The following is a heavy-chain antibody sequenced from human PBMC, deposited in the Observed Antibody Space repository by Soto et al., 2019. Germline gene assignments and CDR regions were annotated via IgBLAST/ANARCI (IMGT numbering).Heavy chain of an antibody. CDR2: IYYSGST. Sequence: SETLSLTYTVSGGSISSYYWSWIRQPPGKGLEWIGYIYYSGSTNYNPSLKSRVTISVDTSKNQFSLKLSSVTAADTAVYYCARVTVLIPDYDILTGYEYYYYMDVWGKGTTVTVSS. V-gene: IGHV4-59*01. D-gene: IGHD3-9*01. J-gene: IGHJ6*03. CDR1: GGSISSYY. CDR3: ARVTVLIPDYDILTGYEYYYYMDV.